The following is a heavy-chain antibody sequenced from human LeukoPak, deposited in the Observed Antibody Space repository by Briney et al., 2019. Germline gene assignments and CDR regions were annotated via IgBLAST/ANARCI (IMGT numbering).Heavy chain of an antibody. V-gene: IGHV3-21*01. D-gene: IGHD6-13*01. CDR1: GFTFSSYS. J-gene: IGHJ4*02. Sequence: GGSLRLSCAASGFTFSSYSMNWVRQAPGKGLEWVSSISSSSSYIYYADSVKGRFTISRDNAKNSLYLQMNSLRAEDTAVYYCARDYSSSWYYFDYWGKGTLVTVSS. CDR3: ARDYSSSWYYFDY. CDR2: ISSSSSYI.